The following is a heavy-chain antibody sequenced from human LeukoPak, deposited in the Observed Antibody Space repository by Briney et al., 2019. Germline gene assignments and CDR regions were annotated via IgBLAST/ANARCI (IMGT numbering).Heavy chain of an antibody. D-gene: IGHD2-21*02. Sequence: GGSLRLSCAASGFTFSDYAMTWVRLAPGKGLEWVSGISDSGSSTYYAESVKGRFTISRDNSKNTLYLHFNSPRAEDTALYYRAKTRVPATGPRVFDYWGQGTLVTVSS. CDR3: AKTRVPATGPRVFDY. CDR1: GFTFSDYA. J-gene: IGHJ4*02. V-gene: IGHV3-23*01. CDR2: ISDSGSST.